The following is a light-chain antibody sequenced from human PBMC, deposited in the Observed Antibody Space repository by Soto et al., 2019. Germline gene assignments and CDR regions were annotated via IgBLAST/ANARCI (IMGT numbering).Light chain of an antibody. Sequence: QSVLTQPPSASGTPGQRLTISCSGSKSNIGSNYVYWYQQLPGTAPKLLIYRNDQRPSGVPDRFSGSKSGTSASLAISGLRSEDEADYYCAAWEDKVSGDGAFGGGTKVTVL. CDR3: AAWEDKVSGDGA. V-gene: IGLV1-47*01. J-gene: IGLJ2*01. CDR2: RND. CDR1: KSNIGSNY.